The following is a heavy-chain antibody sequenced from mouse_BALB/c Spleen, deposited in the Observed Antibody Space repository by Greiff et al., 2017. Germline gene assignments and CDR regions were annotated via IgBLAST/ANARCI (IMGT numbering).Heavy chain of an antibody. J-gene: IGHJ3*01. V-gene: IGHV5-6-4*01. CDR1: GFTFSSYT. CDR2: ISSGGSYT. D-gene: IGHD2-10*02. CDR3: TRREYGNSFAY. Sequence: EVKLVESGGGLVKPGGSLKLSCAASGFTFSSYTMSWVRQTPEKRLEWVATISSGGSYTYYPDSVKGRFTISRDNAKNTLYLQMSSLKSEDTAMYYCTRREYGNSFAYWGQGTLVTVSA.